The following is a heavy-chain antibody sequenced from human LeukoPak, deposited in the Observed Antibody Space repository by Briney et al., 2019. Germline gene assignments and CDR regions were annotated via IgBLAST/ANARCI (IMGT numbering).Heavy chain of an antibody. Sequence: RGSLRLSYAASGFSFSSYSMNWVRQAPGQGLEWVSSISSTGSYIYYADSVKGRFTISRDNAKNSLYLQMNSLRAEDTAVYYCAREEARGGPFVYCGQRALVTVSS. CDR3: AREEARGGPFVY. V-gene: IGHV3-21*01. J-gene: IGHJ4*02. D-gene: IGHD3-10*01. CDR2: ISSTGSYI. CDR1: GFSFSSYS.